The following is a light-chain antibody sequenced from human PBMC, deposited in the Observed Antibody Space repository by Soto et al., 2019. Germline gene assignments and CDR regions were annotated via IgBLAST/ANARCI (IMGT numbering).Light chain of an antibody. V-gene: IGLV2-8*01. CDR1: SSDVGGYNY. CDR3: SSYAGSNNFVV. CDR2: EVS. J-gene: IGLJ2*01. Sequence: QSALTQPPSASGSPGQSVTISCTGTSSDVGGYNYVSWYQQHPGKAPKLMIYEVSKRPSGVPDRFSGSKSGNTASLTVSWLQAEDEADYYCSSYAGSNNFVVFGGRTKLTVL.